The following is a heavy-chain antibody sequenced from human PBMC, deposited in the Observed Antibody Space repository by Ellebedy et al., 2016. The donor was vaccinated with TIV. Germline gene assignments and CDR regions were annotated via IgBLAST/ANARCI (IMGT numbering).Heavy chain of an antibody. V-gene: IGHV1-2*02. J-gene: IGHJ4*02. CDR2: INPNSGAT. D-gene: IGHD6-19*01. Sequence: ASVKVSCKASAYTFTGNYMHWVRQAPGQGLEWMGWINPNSGATHHAQNFQGRVTMTRDTSISTAYMEPSRLTSDDTAVYYCARDAGQWLVVYYFDYWGQGTLVTVSS. CDR3: ARDAGQWLVVYYFDY. CDR1: AYTFTGNY.